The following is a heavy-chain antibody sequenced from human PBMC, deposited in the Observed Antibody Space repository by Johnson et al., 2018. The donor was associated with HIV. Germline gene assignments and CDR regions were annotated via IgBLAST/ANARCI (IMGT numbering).Heavy chain of an antibody. D-gene: IGHD4-17*01. Sequence: QVQLVESGGGVVRPGGSLRLSCAASGFTFDDYGMSWVRQAPGKGLEWVAVISYDGSNKYYADSVKGRFTISRDNSKSRLYLQTDSLRADDTAVYYCAKVLDYGNAFDIWGQGTMVTVSS. V-gene: IGHV3-30*13. CDR3: AKVLDYGNAFDI. CDR1: GFTFDDYG. CDR2: ISYDGSNK. J-gene: IGHJ3*02.